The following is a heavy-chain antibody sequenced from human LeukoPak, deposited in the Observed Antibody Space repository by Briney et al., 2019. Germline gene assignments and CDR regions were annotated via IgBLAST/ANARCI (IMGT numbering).Heavy chain of an antibody. D-gene: IGHD6-13*01. CDR1: EFTFSSYT. CDR3: AREQQLALDY. Sequence: GGSLRPSCAASEFTFSSYTMNWVRQAPGKGLEWVSSISSSGSYIYYTDSVKGRFTISRDNAKNSLYLQMNSLRAEDTAMYYCAREQQLALDYWGQGTLVTVSS. CDR2: ISSSGSYI. V-gene: IGHV3-21*01. J-gene: IGHJ4*02.